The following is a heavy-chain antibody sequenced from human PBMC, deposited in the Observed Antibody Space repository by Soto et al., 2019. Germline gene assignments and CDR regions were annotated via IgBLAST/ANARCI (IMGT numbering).Heavy chain of an antibody. CDR1: GGTFSSYA. D-gene: IGHD1-7*01. Sequence: GASVKVSCKASGGTFSSYAISWVRQAPGQGLEWMGGIIPIFGTASYAQKFQGRVTITADESTSTAYMELSSLRSEDTAVYYCARAGTTAYYYYGMDVWGQGTTVTVSS. CDR3: ARAGTTAYYYYGMDV. CDR2: IIPIFGTA. J-gene: IGHJ6*02. V-gene: IGHV1-69*13.